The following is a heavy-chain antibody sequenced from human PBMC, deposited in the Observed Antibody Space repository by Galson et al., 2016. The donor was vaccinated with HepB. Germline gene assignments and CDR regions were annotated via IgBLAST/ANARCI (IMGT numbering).Heavy chain of an antibody. CDR2: IGSTGSTI. Sequence: SLRLSCAASGFPFSDYYMSWIRQAPGKGLEWVSYIGSTGSTIYYADSVQGRFTISRDNAKNSLYLQMNGLRVGDTAVYYRVGGGGYSLGAYFDYWGQGTLVTVSS. CDR1: GFPFSDYY. D-gene: IGHD5-18*01. V-gene: IGHV3-11*01. CDR3: VGGGGYSLGAYFDY. J-gene: IGHJ4*02.